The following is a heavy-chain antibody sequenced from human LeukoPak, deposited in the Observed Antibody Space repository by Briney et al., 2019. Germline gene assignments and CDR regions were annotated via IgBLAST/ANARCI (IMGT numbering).Heavy chain of an antibody. CDR2: ISGSGGST. V-gene: IGHV3-23*01. CDR3: ARIGAAGVDS. CDR1: GSTFSSYA. Sequence: GASLRLSCAASGSTFSSYAMSWVRQAPGKGLEWVSAISGSGGSTYYADSVKGRFTISRDNSKNTLYLQMNSLRAEDTAVYYCARIGAAGVDSWGLGTLVTVSS. J-gene: IGHJ4*02. D-gene: IGHD6-13*01.